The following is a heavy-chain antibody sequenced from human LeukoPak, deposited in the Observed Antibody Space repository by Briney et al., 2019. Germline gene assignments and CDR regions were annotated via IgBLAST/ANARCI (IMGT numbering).Heavy chain of an antibody. CDR2: IYYSGST. D-gene: IGHD3-10*01. CDR3: ARDRVTMIRGRRSGAFDI. CDR1: GGSISSGGYY. V-gene: IGHV4-31*03. J-gene: IGHJ3*02. Sequence: SETLSLTCTVSGGSISSGGYYWSWLRQHPGKGLEWIGYIYYSGSTYYNPSLKSRVTISVNTSKNQFSLKLSSVTAADTAVYYCARDRVTMIRGRRSGAFDIWGQGTMVTVSS.